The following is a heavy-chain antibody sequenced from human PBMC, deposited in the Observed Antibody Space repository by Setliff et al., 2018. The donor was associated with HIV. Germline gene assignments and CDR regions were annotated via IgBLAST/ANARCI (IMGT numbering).Heavy chain of an antibody. CDR2: ISAYNGNT. J-gene: IGHJ4*02. Sequence: ASVKVSCKASDCTFTSYGISWVRQAPGQGLEWMGWISAYNGNTNYAQKLQGRVTMTTDTSTSTAYMELRSLRSDDTAVYYCARSSAYYYDSSGYYTGDYWGQGTLVTVSS. CDR1: DCTFTSYG. CDR3: ARSSAYYYDSSGYYTGDY. D-gene: IGHD3-22*01. V-gene: IGHV1-18*01.